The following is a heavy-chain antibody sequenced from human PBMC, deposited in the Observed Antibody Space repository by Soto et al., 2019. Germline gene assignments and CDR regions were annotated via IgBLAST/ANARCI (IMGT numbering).Heavy chain of an antibody. V-gene: IGHV3-23*01. Sequence: PGGSLRLSCAASGFTFSSFAMSGVRQAPGKGLDWVSAISGSGGSTYSADSVKGRFTISRDNSKNTLYLQMSSLRAKDTAVEYCAGGFSASKGSPPDFWGQGSLVTVSS. CDR1: GFTFSSFA. CDR3: AGGFSASKGSPPDF. J-gene: IGHJ4*02. CDR2: ISGSGGST. D-gene: IGHD6-25*01.